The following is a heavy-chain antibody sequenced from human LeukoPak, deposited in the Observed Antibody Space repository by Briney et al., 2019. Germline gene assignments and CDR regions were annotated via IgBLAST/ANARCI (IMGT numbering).Heavy chain of an antibody. V-gene: IGHV3-30*18. J-gene: IGHJ4*02. D-gene: IGHD5-18*01. Sequence: PGRSLRLSCAASGFTFSAYGMHWVRQAPGKGLEWVAVVSNDGTKKDYADSVKGRFIISRDNSKNTLYLQMNSLRAEDTAVYYCAKPHGYSFTNYFDYRGQGTLVTVSS. CDR2: VSNDGTKK. CDR3: AKPHGYSFTNYFDY. CDR1: GFTFSAYG.